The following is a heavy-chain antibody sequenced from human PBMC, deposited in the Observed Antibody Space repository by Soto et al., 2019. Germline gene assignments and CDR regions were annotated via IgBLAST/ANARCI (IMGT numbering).Heavy chain of an antibody. CDR1: GGSISSGGYY. V-gene: IGHV4-31*03. Sequence: SETLSLTCTVSGGSISSGGYYWSWIRQHPGKGLEWIGYIYYSGSTYYNPSLKSRVTISVDTSKNQFSLKLSSVTAADTAVYYCARVQEGYYYYMDVWGKGTTVTVSS. D-gene: IGHD4-4*01. CDR2: IYYSGST. CDR3: ARVQEGYYYYMDV. J-gene: IGHJ6*03.